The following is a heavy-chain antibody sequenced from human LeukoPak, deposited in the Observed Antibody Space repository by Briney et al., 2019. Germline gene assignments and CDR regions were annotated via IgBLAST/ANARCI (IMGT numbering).Heavy chain of an antibody. CDR2: IYTSGST. CDR3: VPYYYDSSGYYYAPG. Sequence: SETLSLTCTVSGGSISSYYWSWIRQPAGKGLEWIGRIYTSGSTNYNPSLKSRVTMSVDTSKNQFSPKLSSVTAADTAVYYCVPYYYDSSGYYYAPGWGQGTLVTVSS. D-gene: IGHD3-22*01. V-gene: IGHV4-4*07. J-gene: IGHJ4*02. CDR1: GGSISSYY.